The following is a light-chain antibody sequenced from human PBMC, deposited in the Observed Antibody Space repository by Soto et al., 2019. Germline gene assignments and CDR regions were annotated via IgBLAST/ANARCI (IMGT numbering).Light chain of an antibody. CDR3: VLYMGSGIWV. Sequence: QAVVTQEPSFSVSPGGTVTLTCGLSSGSVSTSFYPSWYQQTPGQAPRTLIYTTYTRSSGVPDRFSGSILGNKAAFTITGAQADDESDYYCVLYMGSGIWVFGGGTKLTVL. J-gene: IGLJ3*02. CDR1: SGSVSTSFY. V-gene: IGLV8-61*01. CDR2: TTY.